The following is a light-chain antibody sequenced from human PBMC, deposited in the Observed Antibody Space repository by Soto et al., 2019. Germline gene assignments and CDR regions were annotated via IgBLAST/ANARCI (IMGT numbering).Light chain of an antibody. CDR3: QQSFGPLWT. CDR2: AAS. CDR1: QSISNY. J-gene: IGKJ1*01. Sequence: DIQMTQSPSSLSASVGDRVAITCRASQSISNYLNWYQQKPGKAPKLLIYAASSMQSGVPSRFSGGGSETDFTLTISSLQPDDSATYYCQQSFGPLWTFGQGTKVEV. V-gene: IGKV1-39*01.